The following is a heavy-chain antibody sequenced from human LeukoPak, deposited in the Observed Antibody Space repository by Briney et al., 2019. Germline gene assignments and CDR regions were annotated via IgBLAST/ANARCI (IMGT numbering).Heavy chain of an antibody. V-gene: IGHV4-61*02. CDR1: GDSISSGTHY. J-gene: IGHJ5*02. D-gene: IGHD5-18*01. CDR2: IYTSGST. Sequence: SETLSLTCTVSGDSISSGTHYWNWIRQPAGKGLEWIGRIYTSGSTNYNPSLKSRVTISLDTSKNQFSLNVSSVTAADTAVYYCARQLWFWRGFDPWGQGTLVTVSS. CDR3: ARQLWFWRGFDP.